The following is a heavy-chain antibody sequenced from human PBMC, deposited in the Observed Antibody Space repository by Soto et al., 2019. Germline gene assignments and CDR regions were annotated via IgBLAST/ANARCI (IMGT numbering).Heavy chain of an antibody. J-gene: IGHJ4*02. CDR2: AHHSGRT. CDR1: GGSMGSSNW. CDR3: ARVPDY. V-gene: IGHV4-4*02. D-gene: IGHD2-2*01. Sequence: PSETLALTCTVSGGSMGSSNWWNWVRQSPGKGLEWIGEAHHSGRTNYNPSLKSRVTISVDRSKNQFSLKLSSVTAADTAVYYCARVPDYWGQGILVTVSS.